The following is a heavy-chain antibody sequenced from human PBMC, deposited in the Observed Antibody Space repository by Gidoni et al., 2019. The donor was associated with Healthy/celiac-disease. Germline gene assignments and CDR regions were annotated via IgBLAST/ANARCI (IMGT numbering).Heavy chain of an antibody. J-gene: IGHJ3*02. D-gene: IGHD2-15*01. CDR1: ARSTSSGSYY. V-gene: IGHV4-61*02. CDR2: IYTSGST. CDR3: ARDLGEAAFDAFDI. Sequence: QVQLQEPGPRLVKPSQPLPLTCTVSARSTSSGSYYWSWIRQPAGKGLEWIGRIYTSGSTNYNPSLKSRVTISVDTSKNQFSLKLSSVTAADTAVYYCARDLGEAAFDAFDIWGQGTMVTVSS.